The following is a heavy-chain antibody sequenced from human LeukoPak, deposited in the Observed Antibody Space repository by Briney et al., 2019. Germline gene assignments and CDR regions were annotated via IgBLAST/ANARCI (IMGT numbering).Heavy chain of an antibody. CDR3: ANGAAAHDAFDI. V-gene: IGHV3-33*06. CDR1: GFTFSSYG. D-gene: IGHD3-10*01. CDR2: IWYDGSNK. Sequence: PGGSLRLSCAASGFTFSSYGMHWVRQAPGKGLEWVAVIWYDGSNKYYADSVKGRFTISRDNSKNTLYLQMNSLRAEDTAVYYCANGAAAHDAFDIWGQGTMVTVSS. J-gene: IGHJ3*02.